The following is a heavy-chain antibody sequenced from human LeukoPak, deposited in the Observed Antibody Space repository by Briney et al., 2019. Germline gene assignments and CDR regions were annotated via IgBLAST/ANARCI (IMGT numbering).Heavy chain of an antibody. CDR3: VWVSVTRYCDY. J-gene: IGHJ4*02. V-gene: IGHV3-33*01. CDR1: GFTFRNNG. CDR2: ICYDGSDK. Sequence: GGSLRLSCAASGFTFRNNGMHWVRQAPGKGLEWVAVICYDGSDKYYADSVKGRFTISRDNSKNTLQLQMNSLRAEETAVYYSVWVSVTRYCDYCGQGNRVTVSS. D-gene: IGHD4-17*01.